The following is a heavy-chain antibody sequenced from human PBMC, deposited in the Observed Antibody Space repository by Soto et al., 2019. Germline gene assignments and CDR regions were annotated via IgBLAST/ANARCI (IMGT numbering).Heavy chain of an antibody. CDR2: FDPEDGET. Sequence: ASVKVSCKVSGYTLTELSMHWVRQAPGKGLEWMGGFDPEDGETIYAQKFQGRVTMTRDTSISTAYMELSRLRSDDTAVYYCARELLHESYYFDYWGQGTLVTISS. CDR1: GYTLTELS. D-gene: IGHD1-26*01. V-gene: IGHV1-24*01. J-gene: IGHJ4*02. CDR3: ARELLHESYYFDY.